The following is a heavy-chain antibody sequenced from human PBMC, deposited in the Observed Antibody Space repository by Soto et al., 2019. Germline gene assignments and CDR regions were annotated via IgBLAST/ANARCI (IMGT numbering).Heavy chain of an antibody. J-gene: IGHJ4*02. D-gene: IGHD6-13*01. CDR1: GYTFTGYY. CDR2: INPNSGGT. CDR3: ARVGWQQLPLYYFDY. V-gene: IGHV1-2*04. Sequence: ASVKVSCKASGYTFTGYYMHWVRQAPGQGLEWMGWINPNSGGTNYAQKFQGWVTMTRDTSISTAYMELSRLRSDDTAVYYCARVGWQQLPLYYFDYWGQGTLVTVSS.